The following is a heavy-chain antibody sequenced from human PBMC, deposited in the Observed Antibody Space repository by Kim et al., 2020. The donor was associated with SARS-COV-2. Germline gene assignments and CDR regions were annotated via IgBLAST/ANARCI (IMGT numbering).Heavy chain of an antibody. CDR1: GYTFTSYY. V-gene: IGHV1-46*01. J-gene: IGHJ4*02. D-gene: IGHD3-9*01. CDR3: ARDLMVDILTGYHNDY. CDR2: INPSGGST. Sequence: ASVKVSCKASGYTFTSYYMHWVRQAPGQGLEWMGIINPSGGSTSYAQKFQGRVTMTRDTSTSTVYMELSSLRSEDTAVYYCARDLMVDILTGYHNDYWGQGTLVTVSS.